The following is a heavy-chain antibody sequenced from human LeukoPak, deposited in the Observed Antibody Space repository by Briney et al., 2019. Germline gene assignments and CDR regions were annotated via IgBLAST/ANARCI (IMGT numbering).Heavy chain of an antibody. D-gene: IGHD5-18*01. Sequence: ASVKVSCKASGYTFTGYYMHWVRQAPGQGLEWMGWINPNSGGTNYAQKFQGRVAMTRDTSISTAYMELSRLRSDDTAVYYCARDKQLWLEYYFDYWGQGTLVTVSS. CDR3: ARDKQLWLEYYFDY. CDR2: INPNSGGT. CDR1: GYTFTGYY. J-gene: IGHJ4*02. V-gene: IGHV1-2*02.